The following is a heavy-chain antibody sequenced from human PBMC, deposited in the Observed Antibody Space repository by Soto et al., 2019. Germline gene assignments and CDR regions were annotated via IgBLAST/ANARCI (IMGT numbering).Heavy chain of an antibody. CDR3: ARDDIVVVPAADVQYYYYGMDV. J-gene: IGHJ6*02. D-gene: IGHD2-2*01. CDR1: GGTFSSYA. V-gene: IGHV1-69*01. Sequence: QVQLVQSGAEVKKPGSSVKVSCKASGGTFSSYAISWVRQAPGQGLEWMGGIIPIFGTANYAQQFQGRVTITADESTSTAYMELSSLRSEDTAVYYCARDDIVVVPAADVQYYYYGMDVWGQGTTVTVSS. CDR2: IIPIFGTA.